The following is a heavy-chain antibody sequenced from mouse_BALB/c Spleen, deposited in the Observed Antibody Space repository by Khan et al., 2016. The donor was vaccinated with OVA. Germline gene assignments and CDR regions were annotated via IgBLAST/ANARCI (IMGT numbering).Heavy chain of an antibody. J-gene: IGHJ3*01. CDR2: ISSGGDYT. Sequence: EVELVESGGDLVKPGGSLKLSCAASGFTFSSYSMSWVRQTPDKRLEWVATISSGGDYTYYPDNVKGRFTISRDNAKNTLYLQMSSLKSEDTAMYFCARHLTGSFAYGGQGTLVTVAA. CDR1: GFTFSSYS. CDR3: ARHLTGSFAY. V-gene: IGHV5-6*01. D-gene: IGHD4-1*01.